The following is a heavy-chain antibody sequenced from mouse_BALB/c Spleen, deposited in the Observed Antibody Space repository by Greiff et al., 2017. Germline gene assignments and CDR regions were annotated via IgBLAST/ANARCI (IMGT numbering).Heavy chain of an antibody. CDR1: GYTFTDYA. D-gene: IGHD2-1*01. CDR2: ISTYYGNT. Sequence: QVQLKQSGPELVRPGVSVKISCKGSGYTFTDYAMHWVKQSHAKSLEWIGVISTYYGNTNYNQKFKGKATMTVDKSSSTAYMELARLTSEDSAIYYCARSGENGNYVGYFDVWGAGTTVTVSS. J-gene: IGHJ1*01. V-gene: IGHV1-67*01. CDR3: ARSGENGNYVGYFDV.